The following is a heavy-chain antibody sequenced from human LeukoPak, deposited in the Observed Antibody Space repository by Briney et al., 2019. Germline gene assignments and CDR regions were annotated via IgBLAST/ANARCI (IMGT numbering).Heavy chain of an antibody. Sequence: ASVKVSCKASGGTFSTYSISWVRQAPGQGLEWMGGVIPIFGTPNYAQKLQGRVTITADGSTSTAYMELSSLRFDDTAVYYCARGDSSGNFDYWGQGTLVTVSS. CDR3: ARGDSSGNFDY. J-gene: IGHJ4*02. V-gene: IGHV1-69*13. CDR2: VIPIFGTP. CDR1: GGTFSTYS. D-gene: IGHD3-22*01.